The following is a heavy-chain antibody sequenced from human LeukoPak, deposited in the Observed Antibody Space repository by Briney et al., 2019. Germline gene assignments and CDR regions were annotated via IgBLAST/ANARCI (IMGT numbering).Heavy chain of an antibody. V-gene: IGHV3-30*03. J-gene: IGHJ4*02. CDR3: ARDGLVLLWFGELFGYFDY. CDR1: GFTFSSYG. Sequence: HPGGSLRLSCAAPGFTFSSYGMHWVRQAPGKGLEWVAVISYDGSNKYYADSVKGRFTISRDNSKNTLYLQMNSLRAEDTAVYYCARDGLVLLWFGELFGYFDYWGQGTLVTVSS. D-gene: IGHD3-10*01. CDR2: ISYDGSNK.